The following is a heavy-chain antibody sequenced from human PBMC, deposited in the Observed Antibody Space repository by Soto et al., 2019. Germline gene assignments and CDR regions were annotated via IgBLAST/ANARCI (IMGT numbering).Heavy chain of an antibody. J-gene: IGHJ4*02. CDR2: ISYDGSNK. Sequence: QVQLVESGGGVVQPGRSLRLSCAASGFTFSSYAMHWVRQAPGKGLEWVAVISYDGSNKYYADSVKGRFTISRDNSKNTLYLQMNSLRDEDTAVYYCAREVVRGYYFDYWGQGTLVTVSS. CDR1: GFTFSSYA. CDR3: AREVVRGYYFDY. V-gene: IGHV3-30-3*01. D-gene: IGHD3-10*01.